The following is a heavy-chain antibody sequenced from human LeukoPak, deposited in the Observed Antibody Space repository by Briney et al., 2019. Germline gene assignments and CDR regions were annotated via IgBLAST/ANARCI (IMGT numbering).Heavy chain of an antibody. V-gene: IGHV3-21*01. J-gene: IGHJ4*02. CDR2: ISGTSNYI. Sequence: GGSLRLSCAASGFTFNIYSMNCVRQAPGKGLEWVSSISGTSNYIYYADSVKGRFTISRDNAKNSLYLHMNSLRAEDTAVYYCARDVQAGPGYWGQGSLVTVSS. CDR3: ARDVQAGPGY. CDR1: GFTFNIYS. D-gene: IGHD6-19*01.